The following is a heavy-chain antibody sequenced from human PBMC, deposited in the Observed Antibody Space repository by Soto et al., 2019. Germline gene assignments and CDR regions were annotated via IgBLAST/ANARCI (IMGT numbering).Heavy chain of an antibody. J-gene: IGHJ4*02. CDR3: ARGQVVAAQH. Sequence: QLQLQESGSGLVKPSQTLSLTCAVSGGSISSGGYSWSWIRQPPGKGLEWIGYIYHSGSTYYNPSLXSXAXIXLHRSKNQFSLKLSSVTAADTAVYYCARGQVVAAQHWGQGTLVTVSS. V-gene: IGHV4-30-2*01. D-gene: IGHD2-15*01. CDR1: GGSISSGGYS. CDR2: IYHSGST.